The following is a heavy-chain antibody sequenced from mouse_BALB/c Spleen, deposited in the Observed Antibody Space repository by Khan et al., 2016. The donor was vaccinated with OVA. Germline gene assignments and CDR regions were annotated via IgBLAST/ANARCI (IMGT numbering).Heavy chain of an antibody. D-gene: IGHD2-14*01. Sequence: VQLQQSGAELVKPGASVKLSCTASGFNIKDTYMHWVKQRPEQGLEWIGRIDPANGNTKYDPKFQGKATITADTSSNTAYLQLSSLTSEDTAVYYCARSNYRYGYFDSWGQGTTLTVSS. CDR1: GFNIKDTY. CDR2: IDPANGNT. V-gene: IGHV14-3*02. CDR3: ARSNYRYGYFDS. J-gene: IGHJ2*01.